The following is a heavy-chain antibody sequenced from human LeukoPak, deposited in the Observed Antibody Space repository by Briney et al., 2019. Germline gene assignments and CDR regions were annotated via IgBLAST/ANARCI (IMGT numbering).Heavy chain of an antibody. J-gene: IGHJ6*02. Sequence: TGGSLRLSCAASGFTFSSYAMSWVRQAPGKGLEWVSVIYSGGSTYYADSVKGRFTISRHNSKNTLYLQMNSLRAEDTAVYYCARCSANYYYGMDVWGQGTTVTVSS. D-gene: IGHD2-15*01. CDR2: IYSGGST. V-gene: IGHV3-53*04. CDR3: ARCSANYYYGMDV. CDR1: GFTFSSYA.